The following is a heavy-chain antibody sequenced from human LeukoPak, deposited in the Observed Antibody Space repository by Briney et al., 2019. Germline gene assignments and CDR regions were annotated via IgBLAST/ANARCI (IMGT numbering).Heavy chain of an antibody. CDR2: ISYDGSNK. CDR3: ARVFLRSVGEYQLLNDAFDI. D-gene: IGHD2-2*01. J-gene: IGHJ3*02. V-gene: IGHV3-30*03. CDR1: GFTFSSYG. Sequence: GGSLRLSCAASGFTFSSYGMSWVRQAPGKGLEWVAVISYDGSNKYYADSVKGRFTISRDNSKNTLYLQMNSLRAEDTAVYYCARVFLRSVGEYQLLNDAFDIWGQGTMVTVSS.